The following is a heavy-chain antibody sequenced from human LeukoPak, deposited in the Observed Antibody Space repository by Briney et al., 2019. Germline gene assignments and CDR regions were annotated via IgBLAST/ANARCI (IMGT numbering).Heavy chain of an antibody. J-gene: IGHJ4*02. CDR3: ARSHRRGYDSSGYSDY. D-gene: IGHD3-22*01. CDR1: GFTFSRYW. Sequence: GGSLRLSCAASGFTFSRYWMTWVRQAPGKGLEWVSSISSSSSYIYYADSVKGRFTISRDNAKNSLYLQMNSLRAEDTAVYYCARSHRRGYDSSGYSDYWGQGTLVTVSS. CDR2: ISSSSSYI. V-gene: IGHV3-21*01.